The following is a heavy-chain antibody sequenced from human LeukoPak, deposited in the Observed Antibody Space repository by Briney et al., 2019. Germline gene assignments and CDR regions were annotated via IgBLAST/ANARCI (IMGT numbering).Heavy chain of an antibody. CDR3: ARGGTRQLLFRNWFDP. Sequence: SETLSLTCTVFGGSISSGGYYWSWIRQHPGKGLEWIGYIYYSGSTYYSPSLKSRVTISVDTSKNQFSLKLSSVTAADTAVYYCARGGTRQLLFRNWFDPWGQGTLVTVSS. D-gene: IGHD2-2*01. J-gene: IGHJ5*02. V-gene: IGHV4-31*03. CDR1: GGSISSGGYY. CDR2: IYYSGST.